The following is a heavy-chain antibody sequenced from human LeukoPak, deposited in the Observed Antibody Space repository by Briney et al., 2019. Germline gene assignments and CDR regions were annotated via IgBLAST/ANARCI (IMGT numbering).Heavy chain of an antibody. CDR2: IYTSEST. CDR3: ARFYYYYYYMDV. V-gene: IGHV4-61*02. Sequence: SETLSLTCTVSGGSISSGSYYWSWIRQPAGKGLEWIGRIYTSESTNYNPSLKSRVTISVDTSKNQFSLKLSSVTAADTAVYYCARFYYYYYYMDVWGKGTTVTVSS. J-gene: IGHJ6*03. CDR1: GGSISSGSYY.